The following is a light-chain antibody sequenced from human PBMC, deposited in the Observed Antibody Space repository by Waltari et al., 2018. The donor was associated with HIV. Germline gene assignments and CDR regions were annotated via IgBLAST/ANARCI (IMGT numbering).Light chain of an antibody. CDR1: NIGAKS. Sequence: SYVLTQPPSVSVAPGQTATMTCGGDNIGAKSVHWYQQKPGQAPVLVVYDDGDRPSEIPERVSGSNSGNTATLTSRRVEAGDEADYYCQVWDSSSDHVVFGGGTKVTVL. V-gene: IGLV3-21*02. J-gene: IGLJ2*01. CDR2: DDG. CDR3: QVWDSSSDHVV.